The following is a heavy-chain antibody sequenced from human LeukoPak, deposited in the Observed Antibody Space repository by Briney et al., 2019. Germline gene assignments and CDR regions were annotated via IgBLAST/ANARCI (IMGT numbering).Heavy chain of an antibody. CDR2: ISSSARTI. CDR1: GFTFSAYY. D-gene: IGHD1-26*01. Sequence: GGSLRLSCAASGFTFSAYYMSWVRQAPGKGLEWVSYISSSARTIYYADSVKGRFTISRHNAKNSLYLQMNSLRAEDTAVYYCAIARWELLRLKPRNTKSADAFDIWGQGTMVTVSS. V-gene: IGHV3-11*01. J-gene: IGHJ3*02. CDR3: AIARWELLRLKPRNTKSADAFDI.